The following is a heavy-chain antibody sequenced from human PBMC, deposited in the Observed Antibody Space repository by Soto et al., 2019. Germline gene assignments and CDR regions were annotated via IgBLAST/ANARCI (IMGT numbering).Heavy chain of an antibody. V-gene: IGHV3-30*18. CDR1: GFTFSSYG. Sequence: QVQLVESGGGVVQPGRSLRLSCAASGFTFSSYGMHWVRQAPGKGLEWVAAISYDGSNKYYADSVKGRFTISRDNSKNTLYLQMNSLRAEDTAVYYCAKDPGDIVLVPAAIHLFDYWGQGTLVTVSS. J-gene: IGHJ4*02. D-gene: IGHD2-2*01. CDR2: ISYDGSNK. CDR3: AKDPGDIVLVPAAIHLFDY.